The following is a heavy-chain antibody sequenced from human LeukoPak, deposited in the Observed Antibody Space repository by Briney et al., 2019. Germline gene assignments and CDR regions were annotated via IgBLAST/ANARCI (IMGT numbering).Heavy chain of an antibody. Sequence: PGRSLRLSCAASGFTFSSYGMHWVRQAPGKGLEWVAVISYDGSNKYYADSVKGRFTISRDSSKNTLYLQMNSLRAEDTAVYYCAKDPGYSYDYFDYWGQGTLVTVSS. CDR1: GFTFSSYG. CDR2: ISYDGSNK. V-gene: IGHV3-30*18. J-gene: IGHJ4*02. CDR3: AKDPGYSYDYFDY. D-gene: IGHD5-18*01.